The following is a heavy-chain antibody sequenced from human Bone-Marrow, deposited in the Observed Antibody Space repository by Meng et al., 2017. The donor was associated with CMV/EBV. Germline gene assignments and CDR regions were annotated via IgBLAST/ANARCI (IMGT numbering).Heavy chain of an antibody. CDR2: IKQDGSEK. D-gene: IGHD3-3*01. Sequence: GESLKISCAASGFTFSSYWMSWVRQAPGKGLEWVANIKQDGSEKYYVDSVKGRFTISRDNAKNSLYLQMNSLRAEDTAVYYCARARVNRDTIFGVVIIGETYYYGMDVWGQGTTVTVSS. CDR1: GFTFSSYW. CDR3: ARARVNRDTIFGVVIIGETYYYGMDV. V-gene: IGHV3-7*01. J-gene: IGHJ6*02.